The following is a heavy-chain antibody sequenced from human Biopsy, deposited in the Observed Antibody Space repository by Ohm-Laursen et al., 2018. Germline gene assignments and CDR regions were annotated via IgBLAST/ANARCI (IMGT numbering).Heavy chain of an antibody. CDR3: VGGQRGPPIGVTVPGDAFDL. D-gene: IGHD2/OR15-2a*01. CDR2: RIPYFNTI. J-gene: IGHJ3*01. Sequence: SSVKASCKASGVIFDTYAFGWVRQAPGQGLEWMGGRIPYFNTIYYARNFQDRAVITADRSARTTDMQLSGLRRDDTAVYYCVGGQRGPPIGVTVPGDAFDLWGPGTMVTVSP. V-gene: IGHV1-69*01. CDR1: GVIFDTYA.